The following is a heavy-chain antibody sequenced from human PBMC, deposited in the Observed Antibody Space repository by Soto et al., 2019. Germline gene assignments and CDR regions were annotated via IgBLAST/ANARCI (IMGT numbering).Heavy chain of an antibody. Sequence: GTSVQVSCQDSGYTFTGYYVHWVREAHGQGLEWMGWINPETGGTSYAQKFQGRVTLSRDTSINTAYLELSRLRFDDAAVYFCARERYQVISDGMDVWGQGTTVTVS. CDR3: ARERYQVISDGMDV. CDR2: INPETGGT. CDR1: GYTFTGYY. V-gene: IGHV1-2*02. D-gene: IGHD2-2*01. J-gene: IGHJ6*02.